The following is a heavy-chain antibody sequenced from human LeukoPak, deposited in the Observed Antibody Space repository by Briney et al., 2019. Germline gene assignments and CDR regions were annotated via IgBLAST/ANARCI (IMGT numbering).Heavy chain of an antibody. D-gene: IGHD1-1*01. Sequence: GGSLRLSCAASGFTFTSYVMSWVRQAPGKGLEWVSGISGSGGSTSYADSVKGRFTISRDNSKNTLYLQMNSLRAEDTAVYYCALQRPLKGVWGQGTTVTVSS. CDR1: GFTFTSYV. V-gene: IGHV3-23*01. CDR2: ISGSGGST. J-gene: IGHJ6*02. CDR3: ALQRPLKGV.